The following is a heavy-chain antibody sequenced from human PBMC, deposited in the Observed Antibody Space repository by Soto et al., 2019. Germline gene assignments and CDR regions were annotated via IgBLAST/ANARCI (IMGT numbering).Heavy chain of an antibody. V-gene: IGHV4-31*03. D-gene: IGHD3-10*01. CDR2: IYYSGST. CDR1: GGSISSGGYY. J-gene: IGHJ4*02. Sequence: PSETLSLTCTVSGGSISSGGYYWTWIRQHPGKGLEWIGHIYYSGSTYYNPSLKSRVTISVDTSKNQFFLKLNSLTAADTAVYFCARSVLWFGEVGPLPLDNLGQGTLVTVAS. CDR3: ARSVLWFGEVGPLPLDN.